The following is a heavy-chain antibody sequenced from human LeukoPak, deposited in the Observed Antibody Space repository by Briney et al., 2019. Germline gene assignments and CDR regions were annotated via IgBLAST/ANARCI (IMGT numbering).Heavy chain of an antibody. V-gene: IGHV4-39*01. CDR2: IYYSGST. J-gene: IGHJ6*02. CDR3: ANVAVAGLGYSGMDV. Sequence: PSESLSLTCIVSGGSISSHNYYWGWIRQPPGKGLVWIGSIYYSGSTYYNPSLKSRVTISVDTSKNQFSLQLSSVTAADTAVYYCANVAVAGLGYSGMDVWGQGTTVTVSS. D-gene: IGHD6-19*01. CDR1: GGSISSHNYY.